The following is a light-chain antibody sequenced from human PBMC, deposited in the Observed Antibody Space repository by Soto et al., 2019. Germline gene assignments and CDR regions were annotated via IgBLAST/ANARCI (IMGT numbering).Light chain of an antibody. V-gene: IGKV3-15*01. J-gene: IGKJ3*01. Sequence: EIVMTQSPATLSVSPGERATLSCRASQSVSSNLAWYQQKPGQAPRLLIYGASTRATGIPARFSGSGSGTEFTLTISSLQSEDVAVYYCQQYNNWPPVTFGPGTKVDIK. CDR1: QSVSSN. CDR2: GAS. CDR3: QQYNNWPPVT.